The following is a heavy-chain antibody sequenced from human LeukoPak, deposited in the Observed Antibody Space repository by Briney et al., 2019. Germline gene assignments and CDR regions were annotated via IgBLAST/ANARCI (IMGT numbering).Heavy chain of an antibody. Sequence: ASVKVSCKASGYTFTGYYMHWVRQAPGQGLEWMGWINPNSGGTNYAQKFQGRVTMTRDTSISTAYMGLSRLRSDDTAVYYCARAYSGSYFFGGPSYYYGMDVWGQGTTVTVSS. CDR3: ARAYSGSYFFGGPSYYYGMDV. CDR1: GYTFTGYY. CDR2: INPNSGGT. D-gene: IGHD1-26*01. J-gene: IGHJ6*02. V-gene: IGHV1-2*02.